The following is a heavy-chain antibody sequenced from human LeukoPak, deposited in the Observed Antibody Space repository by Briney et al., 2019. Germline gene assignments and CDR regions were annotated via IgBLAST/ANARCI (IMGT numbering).Heavy chain of an antibody. V-gene: IGHV4-30-2*01. Sequence: PSETLSLTCTVSGGSISSGGYYWSWIRQLPGKGLEWIGYIYHSGSTYYSPSLKSRGTMSVDTSNNQFSLKLSSVTAADTAVYYCARITDRTIFGEIMHGFDIWGQGTPVTVSS. CDR3: ARITDRTIFGEIMHGFDI. CDR1: GGSISSGGYY. CDR2: IYHSGST. D-gene: IGHD3-3*01. J-gene: IGHJ3*02.